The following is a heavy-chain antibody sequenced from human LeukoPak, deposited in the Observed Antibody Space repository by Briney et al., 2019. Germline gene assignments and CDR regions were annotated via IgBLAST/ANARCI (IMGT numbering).Heavy chain of an antibody. J-gene: IGHJ4*02. Sequence: GKSLRLSCAASGFTFSSYAMHWVRQAPGKGLEWVALISYDGYNKYYADPVKGRFTISRDNSKNTVYLQMNSLRADDTAVFYCAKAGSSGSFDSWGQGTHVTVSS. CDR1: GFTFSSYA. D-gene: IGHD6-19*01. V-gene: IGHV3-30*18. CDR3: AKAGSSGSFDS. CDR2: ISYDGYNK.